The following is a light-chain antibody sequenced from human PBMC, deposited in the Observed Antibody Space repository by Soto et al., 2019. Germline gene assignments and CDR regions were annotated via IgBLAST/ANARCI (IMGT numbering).Light chain of an antibody. CDR2: AAS. CDR1: QSISSY. Sequence: DIQMTQSPSSLFASVGDSVTITCRASQSISSYLNWYQQKPGKAPNLLIYAASSFQSGVPSRFSGGGSGTDFTLTISSLQPADFATYYCQQSYSTPYTFGQGTKVEIK. CDR3: QQSYSTPYT. J-gene: IGKJ2*01. V-gene: IGKV1-39*01.